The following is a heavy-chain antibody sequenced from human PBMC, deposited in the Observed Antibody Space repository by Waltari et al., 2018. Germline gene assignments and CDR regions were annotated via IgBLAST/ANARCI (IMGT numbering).Heavy chain of an antibody. J-gene: IGHJ4*02. CDR2: ISSSVSPI. Sequence: QVQLVESGGGLVKPGGSLRLSCAASGFTFSDYYMSWIRQAPGKGLEWVSSISSSVSPIFYADSVKGRFTISRDNAKNSLYLQMNSLRAEDTAVYYCAKDGMTGTIDYWGQGILVTVSS. CDR3: AKDGMTGTIDY. D-gene: IGHD1-7*01. CDR1: GFTFSDYY. V-gene: IGHV3-11*04.